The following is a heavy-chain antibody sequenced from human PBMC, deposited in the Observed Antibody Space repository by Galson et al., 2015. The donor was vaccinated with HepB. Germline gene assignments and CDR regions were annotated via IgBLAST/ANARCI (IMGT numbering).Heavy chain of an antibody. J-gene: IGHJ4*02. D-gene: IGHD2-15*01. CDR1: GFPFSSYS. Sequence: LRLSCAASGFPFSSYSMNWVRQAPGKGLEWVSYISSSSSTIYYADSVKGRFTISRDNAKNSLYLQMNSLRDEDTAVYYCARALGYCSGGSCHTYWYVDYWGQGTLVTVSS. V-gene: IGHV3-48*02. CDR2: ISSSSSTI. CDR3: ARALGYCSGGSCHTYWYVDY.